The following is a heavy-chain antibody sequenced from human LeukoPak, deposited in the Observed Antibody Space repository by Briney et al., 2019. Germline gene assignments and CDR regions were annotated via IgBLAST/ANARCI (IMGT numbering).Heavy chain of an antibody. Sequence: ASVKVSCKVSGYTLTQLSMHWVRQAPGKGLEWMGGFDPEDGETIYAQKFQGRVIMTEDTSTETAYMELSSLRSEDTAVYYCATAHRYCSSANCSRKYFQHWGQGTLVTVSS. CDR1: GYTLTQLS. CDR2: FDPEDGET. J-gene: IGHJ1*01. CDR3: ATAHRYCSSANCSRKYFQH. V-gene: IGHV1-24*01. D-gene: IGHD2-2*01.